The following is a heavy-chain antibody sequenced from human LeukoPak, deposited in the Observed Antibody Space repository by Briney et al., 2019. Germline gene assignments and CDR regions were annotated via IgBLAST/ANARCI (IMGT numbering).Heavy chain of an antibody. CDR1: GYSISSGYY. CDR3: ARTDSSGYYYDY. CDR2: IYHSGST. Sequence: SETLSHTCTVSGYSISSGYYWGWIRQPPGKGLEWIGSIYHSGSTYYNPSLKSRVTISVDTSKNQFSLKLSSVTAADTAVYYCARTDSSGYYYDYWGQGTLVTVSS. V-gene: IGHV4-38-2*02. J-gene: IGHJ4*02. D-gene: IGHD3-22*01.